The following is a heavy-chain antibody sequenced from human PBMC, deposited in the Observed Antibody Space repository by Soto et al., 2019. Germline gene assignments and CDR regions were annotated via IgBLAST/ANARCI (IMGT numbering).Heavy chain of an antibody. Sequence: SVKVSCKASGYTFTGYYMHWVRQAPGQGLEWMGWINPNSGGTNYAQKFQGRVTMTRDTSISTAYMELSRLRSDDTAVYYCARCEPWFGESGGRYYYYYGMDVWGQGTTVTVSS. CDR2: INPNSGGT. CDR1: GYTFTGYY. J-gene: IGHJ6*02. CDR3: ARCEPWFGESGGRYYYYYGMDV. D-gene: IGHD3-10*01. V-gene: IGHV1-2*02.